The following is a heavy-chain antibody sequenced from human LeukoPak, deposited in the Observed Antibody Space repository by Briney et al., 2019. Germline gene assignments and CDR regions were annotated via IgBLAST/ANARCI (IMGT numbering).Heavy chain of an antibody. CDR1: GGSLSNYY. Sequence: KPSETLSLTCAVSGGSLSNYYWSWIRLPPGKGLEWIGYIYFSGSTNHNPSLKSRLTISVDTSKNQFSLKLSSVTAADTAVYYCARSGTVGAMPVWGQGTLVTVSS. D-gene: IGHD1-26*01. V-gene: IGHV4-59*08. J-gene: IGHJ4*02. CDR3: ARSGTVGAMPV. CDR2: IYFSGST.